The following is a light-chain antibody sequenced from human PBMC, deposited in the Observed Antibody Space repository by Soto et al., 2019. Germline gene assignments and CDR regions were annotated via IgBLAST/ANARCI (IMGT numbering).Light chain of an antibody. J-gene: IGLJ2*01. CDR1: SGHSSYA. Sequence: QSVLTQSPSAYASLEASVKLTCSLSSGHSSYAIAWHQQQPEKGPRYLMKLSSDGSHSKGDGIPDRFSGSSSGAERYLTISSLQSEDEADYYCQTWDTGARVVFGGGTKLTVL. CDR3: QTWDTGARVV. CDR2: LSSDGSH. V-gene: IGLV4-69*01.